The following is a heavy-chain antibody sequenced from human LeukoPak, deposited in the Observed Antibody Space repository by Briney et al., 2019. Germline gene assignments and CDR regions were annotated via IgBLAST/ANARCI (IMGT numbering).Heavy chain of an antibody. V-gene: IGHV3-66*01. CDR1: GFTVSSNY. D-gene: IGHD2-15*01. J-gene: IGHJ4*02. Sequence: PGGSLRLSCAASGFTVSSNYMSWVRQAPGKGLEWVSVIYSGGSTYYADSVKGRFTISRDNSKNTLYLQMNSLRAEDTAVYYCARASPRYCSGGSCYDYWGQGTLVTVSS. CDR3: ARASPRYCSGGSCYDY. CDR2: IYSGGST.